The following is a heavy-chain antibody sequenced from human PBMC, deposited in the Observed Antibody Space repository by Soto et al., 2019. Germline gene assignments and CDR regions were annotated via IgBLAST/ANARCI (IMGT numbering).Heavy chain of an antibody. J-gene: IGHJ6*03. Sequence: SETLSLTCTVSGGSISSSSYYWGWIRQPPGKGLEWIGSIYYSGSTYYNPSLKSRVTISVDTSKNQFSLKLSSVTAADTAVYYCARPSSGYPSYYYYMDVWGKGTTVTVSS. CDR2: IYYSGST. CDR3: ARPSSGYPSYYYYMDV. V-gene: IGHV4-39*01. CDR1: GGSISSSSYY. D-gene: IGHD5-12*01.